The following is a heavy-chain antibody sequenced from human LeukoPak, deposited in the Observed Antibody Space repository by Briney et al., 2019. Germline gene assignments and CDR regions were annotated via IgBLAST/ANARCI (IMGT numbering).Heavy chain of an antibody. V-gene: IGHV4-59*08. CDR2: IYYSGST. CDR1: GGSISSYY. D-gene: IGHD3-10*01. Sequence: SETLSLTCTVSGGSISSYYWSWIRQPPGKGLEWIGYIYYSGSTNYNPSLKSRVTISVDTSKNQCSLKLSSVTAADTAVYYCARHVKFYYYGSGSSGYDAFDIWGQGTMVTVSS. CDR3: ARHVKFYYYGSGSSGYDAFDI. J-gene: IGHJ3*02.